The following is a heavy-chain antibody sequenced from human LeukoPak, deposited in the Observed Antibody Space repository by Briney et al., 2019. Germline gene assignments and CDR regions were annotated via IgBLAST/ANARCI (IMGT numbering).Heavy chain of an antibody. D-gene: IGHD6-13*01. CDR1: GDSISRYY. CDR2: IYYSGST. J-gene: IGHJ5*02. V-gene: IGHV4-59*01. CDR3: ARDRYSGPGNIAAAARGWFDP. Sequence: SETLSLTCTVSGDSISRYYWSWIRQPPGKGLEWIGYIYYSGSTYYNPSLKSRVTISVDTSKNQFSLKLSSVTAADTAVYYCARDRYSGPGNIAAAARGWFDPWGQGTLVTVSS.